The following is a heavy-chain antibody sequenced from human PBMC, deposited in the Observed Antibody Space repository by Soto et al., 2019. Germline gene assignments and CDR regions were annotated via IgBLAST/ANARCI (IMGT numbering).Heavy chain of an antibody. CDR3: AHSRNLITEDAQVGDFDY. J-gene: IGHJ4*02. D-gene: IGHD3-10*01. CDR1: GFSLTTDGVG. CDR2: IYWDDDE. V-gene: IGHV2-5*02. Sequence: QITLKESGPTLVKPTQTLTLTCNFSGFSLTTDGVGVGWVRQPPGGALEWLSLIYWDDDERYSPSLKTRLTITKDPSKNQVDLIMTXMDPVDTATYYCAHSRNLITEDAQVGDFDYWGQGILVTVSS.